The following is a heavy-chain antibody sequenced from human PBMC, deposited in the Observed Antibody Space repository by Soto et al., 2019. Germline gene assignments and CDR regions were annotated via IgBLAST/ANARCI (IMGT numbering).Heavy chain of an antibody. J-gene: IGHJ6*02. Sequence: SETLSLTCTVSGGSISSGGYYWSWIRQHPGKGLEWIGYIYYSGSTYYNPSLKSRVTISVDTSKNQFSLKLSSVTAADTAVYYCAREERPYDILTGYFAYGMDVWGQGTTVTVSS. CDR2: IYYSGST. CDR1: GGSISSGGYY. CDR3: AREERPYDILTGYFAYGMDV. V-gene: IGHV4-31*03. D-gene: IGHD3-9*01.